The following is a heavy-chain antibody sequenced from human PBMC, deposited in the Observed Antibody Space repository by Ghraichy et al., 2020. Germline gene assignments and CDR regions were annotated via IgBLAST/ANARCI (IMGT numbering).Heavy chain of an antibody. CDR2: IYHSGST. CDR1: GYSISSGYY. J-gene: IGHJ3*02. CDR3: AREPTVDDAFDI. D-gene: IGHD4-23*01. V-gene: IGHV4-38-2*02. Sequence: SQTLSLTCAVSGYSISSGYYWGWIRQPPGKGLEWIGSIYHSGSTYYNPSLKSRVTISVDTSKNQFSLKLSSVTAADTAVYYCAREPTVDDAFDIWGQGTMVTVSS.